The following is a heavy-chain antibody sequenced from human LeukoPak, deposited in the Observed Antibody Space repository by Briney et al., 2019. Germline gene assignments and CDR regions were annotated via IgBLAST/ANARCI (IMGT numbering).Heavy chain of an antibody. J-gene: IGHJ4*02. CDR1: GGSISGYY. CDR3: ARGDFWSALRIDY. D-gene: IGHD3-3*01. CDR2: IFYSGSP. Sequence: SETLSLTCTVSGGSISGYYWSWIRQPPGKGLEWLGYIFYSGSPNYNPSLKSRVTISVDTSKNQFSLKLSSVTAADTAVYYCARGDFWSALRIDYWGQGILVTVSS. V-gene: IGHV4-59*08.